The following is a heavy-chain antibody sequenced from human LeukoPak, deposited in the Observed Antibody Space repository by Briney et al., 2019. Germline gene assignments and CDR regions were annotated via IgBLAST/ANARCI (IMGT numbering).Heavy chain of an antibody. V-gene: IGHV4-59*11. J-gene: IGHJ5*02. CDR3: ARGPYSGEYYDLWSGYYTGWFDP. CDR2: IYYSGCT. Sequence: SETLSLTCTVSGGSISSHYWSWIRQPPGKGLEWIGYIYYSGCTNYNPSLKSRVTISVDTSKNQFSLKLSSVTAADTAVYYCARGPYSGEYYDLWSGYYTGWFDPWGQGTLVTVSS. D-gene: IGHD3-3*01. CDR1: GGSISSHY.